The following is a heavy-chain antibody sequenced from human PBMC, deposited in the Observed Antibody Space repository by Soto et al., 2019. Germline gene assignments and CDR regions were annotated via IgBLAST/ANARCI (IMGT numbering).Heavy chain of an antibody. CDR1: VGTFSSYA. D-gene: IGHD6-13*01. Sequence: SVKVSCKASVGTFSSYAISWVRQAPGQGLEWMGGIIPIFGTANYAQKFQGRVTITADESTSTAYMELSSLRSEDTAVYYCAILYSSRSYGMDVWGQGTTVTVSS. CDR3: AILYSSRSYGMDV. CDR2: IIPIFGTA. V-gene: IGHV1-69*13. J-gene: IGHJ6*02.